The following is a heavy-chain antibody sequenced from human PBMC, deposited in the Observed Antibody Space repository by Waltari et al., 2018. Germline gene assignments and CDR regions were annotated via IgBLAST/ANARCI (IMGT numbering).Heavy chain of an antibody. CDR3: ARVLIRTSGLNFDS. Sequence: QQESGPSLVKPSETLSLTCTAYYWSISSRSYYWGWIRLAPGKGLEWIGHIYYSGSSYHNPSLKSRITMSVDSSKNQFSLTLSSVTAADTAVYYCARVLIRTSGLNFDSWGQGSLVTVSS. CDR1: YWSISSRSYY. D-gene: IGHD3-16*01. V-gene: IGHV4-39*07. J-gene: IGHJ4*02. CDR2: IYYSGSS.